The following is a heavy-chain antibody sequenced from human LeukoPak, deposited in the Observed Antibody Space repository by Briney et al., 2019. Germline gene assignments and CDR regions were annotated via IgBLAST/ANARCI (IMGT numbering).Heavy chain of an antibody. CDR2: INPSGGST. CDR1: GYTFTSYY. Sequence: GASVKVSCKASGYTFTSYYMHWVRQAPGQGLEWMGIINPSGGSTSYAQKFQGRVTMTRDTSTSTVYMELSSLRSEDTAVYYCARDLVASPLLYYYYYMDVWGKGTTVTISS. D-gene: IGHD2-21*01. J-gene: IGHJ6*03. CDR3: ARDLVASPLLYYYYYMDV. V-gene: IGHV1-46*01.